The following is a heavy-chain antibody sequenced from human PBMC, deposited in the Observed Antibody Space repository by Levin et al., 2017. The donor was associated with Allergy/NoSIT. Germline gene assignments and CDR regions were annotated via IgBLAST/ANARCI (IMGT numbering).Heavy chain of an antibody. Sequence: RGESLKISCKDSGYSFSSYWIGWVRQMPGKGLEWMAIIYPGDSDTRYSPSFQGQVTISADKSISTAYLLWSRLKASAPARYYCVSPRRGLRDILAWSYTAEWGQWGQGTLVTVSS. CDR3: VSPRRGLRDILAWSYTAEWGQ. CDR1: GYSFSSYW. CDR2: IYPGDSDT. D-gene: IGHD3-9*01. V-gene: IGHV5-51*01. J-gene: IGHJ4*02.